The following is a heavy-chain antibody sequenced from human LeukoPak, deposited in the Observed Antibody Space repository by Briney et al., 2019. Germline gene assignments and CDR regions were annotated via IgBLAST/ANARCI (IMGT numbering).Heavy chain of an antibody. J-gene: IGHJ4*02. CDR3: AREGRYSIRPPPRKQSYCDY. Sequence: KTSETLSLTCAVYGGSFCGYYWSWIRQPPGKGLEWIGEINHSGSTNYNPSLKSRVTISVDTSKNQFSLKLSSVTAADTAVYYCAREGRYSIRPPPRKQSYCDYWGQGTLVTVSS. V-gene: IGHV4-34*01. D-gene: IGHD6-13*01. CDR2: INHSGST. CDR1: GGSFCGYY.